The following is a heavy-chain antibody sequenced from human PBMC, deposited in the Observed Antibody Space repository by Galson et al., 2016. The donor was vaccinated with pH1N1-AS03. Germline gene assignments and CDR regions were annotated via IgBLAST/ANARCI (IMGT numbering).Heavy chain of an antibody. CDR1: GGSMTSPDW. CDR2: VHYSGTT. Sequence: ATLSLTCAVSGGSMTSPDWWTWVRQPPGKGLEWIGEVHYSGTTSYNPSLNSRVTMSIDKSNNQFSLNLGSVTAADTAVYFCASAGYHTPGYHYWGQGALVTVSS. D-gene: IGHD3-16*02. J-gene: IGHJ4*02. V-gene: IGHV4-4*01. CDR3: ASAGYHTPGYHY.